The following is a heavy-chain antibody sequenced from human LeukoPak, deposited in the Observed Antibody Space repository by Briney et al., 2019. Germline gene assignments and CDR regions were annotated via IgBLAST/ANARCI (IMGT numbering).Heavy chain of an antibody. CDR1: GFTFSSYA. Sequence: PGGSLRLSCAASGFTFSSYAMSWVRQAPGKGLEWVSSISSSSSYIYYADSVKGGFTISRDNAKNSLYLQMNSLRAEDTAVYYCAKDNRPKDIVVVVAARDWGQGTLVTVSS. D-gene: IGHD2-15*01. J-gene: IGHJ4*02. CDR3: AKDNRPKDIVVVVAARD. V-gene: IGHV3-21*04. CDR2: ISSSSSYI.